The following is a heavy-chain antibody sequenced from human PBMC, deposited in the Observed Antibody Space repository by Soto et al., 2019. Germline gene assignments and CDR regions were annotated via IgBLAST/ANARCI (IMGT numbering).Heavy chain of an antibody. CDR1: GYTFTSYA. Sequence: GASAKASCKASGYTFTSYAMHWVRPAPGQRLEWMGWINAGNGNTKYSQKFQGRVTMTTDTSTSTAYMELRSLRSDDTAVYYCARGVGYYDSSGYYEAHAFDIWGQGTMVTVSS. D-gene: IGHD3-22*01. V-gene: IGHV1-3*01. J-gene: IGHJ3*02. CDR3: ARGVGYYDSSGYYEAHAFDI. CDR2: INAGNGNT.